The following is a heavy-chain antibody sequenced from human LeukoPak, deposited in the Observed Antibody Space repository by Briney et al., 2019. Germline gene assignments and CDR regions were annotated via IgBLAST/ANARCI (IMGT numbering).Heavy chain of an antibody. Sequence: GGSLRLSSAASGFTFNTYWISWVRQAPGKGLQWVANIKPDGNERYYVDYVKGRFTISRDNARSSLYLQMNSLRVEDTAIYYCARRQWTAFDVWGQGTMVTVSS. V-gene: IGHV3-7*01. CDR2: IKPDGNER. CDR1: GFTFNTYW. D-gene: IGHD6-19*01. J-gene: IGHJ3*01. CDR3: ARRQWTAFDV.